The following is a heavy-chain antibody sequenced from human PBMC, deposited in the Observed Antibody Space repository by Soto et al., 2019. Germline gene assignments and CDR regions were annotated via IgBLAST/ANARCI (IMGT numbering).Heavy chain of an antibody. J-gene: IGHJ4*02. CDR2: IHYRGST. CDR1: GASISDYY. D-gene: IGHD5-12*01. V-gene: IGHV4-59*01. Sequence: QVQLQESGPGLVKPSETLSLSCTVSGASISDYYWSWIRQPPGKRPEWIGYIHYRGSTNYNPSLKIRVTMSVDTSKNQFSLRLTSVTAADTAVYYCARDSVGSGYDWGQGTLVTVSS. CDR3: ARDSVGSGYD.